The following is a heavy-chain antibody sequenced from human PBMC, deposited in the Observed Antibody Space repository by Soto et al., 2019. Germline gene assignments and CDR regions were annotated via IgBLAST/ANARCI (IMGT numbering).Heavy chain of an antibody. V-gene: IGHV4-30-4*01. CDR1: GGSISSGDYY. CDR2: IYYSGST. J-gene: IGHJ4*02. Sequence: SETLSLTCTVSGGSISSGDYYWSWIRQPPGKGLEWIGYIYYSGSTYYNPSLKSRVTISVDTSKNQFSLKLSSVTAADTAVYYCARGRESYCGGDCYFFAYYFDYWGQGTLVTISS. CDR3: ARGRESYCGGDCYFFAYYFDY. D-gene: IGHD2-21*02.